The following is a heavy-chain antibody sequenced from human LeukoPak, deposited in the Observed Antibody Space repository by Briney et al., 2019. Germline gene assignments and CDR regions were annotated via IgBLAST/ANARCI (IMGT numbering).Heavy chain of an antibody. CDR3: ARRGAATGAFDI. V-gene: IGHV3-21*01. CDR2: ISSSSSYI. J-gene: IGHJ3*02. D-gene: IGHD2-15*01. CDR1: GFTFSSYS. Sequence: GGSLRLSCAASGFTFSSYSMNWVRQAPGKGLEWVSSISSSSSYIYYADSVKGRFTISRDNAKNSLYLQMNSLRAEDTAVYYCARRGAATGAFDIWGQGTMVTVSS.